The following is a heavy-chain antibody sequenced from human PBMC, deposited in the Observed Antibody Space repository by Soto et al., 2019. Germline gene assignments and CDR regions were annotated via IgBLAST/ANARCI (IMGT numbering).Heavy chain of an antibody. CDR1: GYSFTSYG. CDR3: ARDNGFGESDV. V-gene: IGHV1-18*01. D-gene: IGHD3-10*01. Sequence: QVQLVQSGAEVKKPGASVKVSCKASGYSFTSYGIIWVRQAPGQGLEWMGWISAYNGNTNYAQKLQGRVTMTTDTSTSTADKELSSLRSDDTAVYYCARDNGFGESDVWGQGPTVTVSS. CDR2: ISAYNGNT. J-gene: IGHJ6*02.